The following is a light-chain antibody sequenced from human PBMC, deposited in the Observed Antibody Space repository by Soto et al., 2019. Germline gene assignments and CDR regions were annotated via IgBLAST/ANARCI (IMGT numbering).Light chain of an antibody. CDR2: EGT. V-gene: IGLV2-23*01. CDR3: HSYARGTLV. J-gene: IGLJ3*02. CDR1: SSDFGSYSV. Sequence: QSALTQPASVSGSPGQSITISCTGTSSDFGSYSVVSWYKQHPGKAPKLLIYEGTKRPSGVSRRFSGSESGNTASLTISGLQAEDEADYYCHSYARGTLVFGGGTKLTVL.